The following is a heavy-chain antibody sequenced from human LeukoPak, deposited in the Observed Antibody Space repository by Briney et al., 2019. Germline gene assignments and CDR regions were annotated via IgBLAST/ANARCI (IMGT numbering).Heavy chain of an antibody. CDR1: GFTFTNYW. CDR3: AREGGGCSSTSCFYFDY. J-gene: IGHJ4*02. D-gene: IGHD2-2*01. Sequence: GGSLRLSCAASGFTFTNYWMSWVRQAPGKGLEWVANIKQGGSENYYVDSVKGRFTISRDNAKNSLYLQMNSLRAEDTAVYYCAREGGGCSSTSCFYFDYWGQGTLVTVSS. V-gene: IGHV3-7*01. CDR2: IKQGGSEN.